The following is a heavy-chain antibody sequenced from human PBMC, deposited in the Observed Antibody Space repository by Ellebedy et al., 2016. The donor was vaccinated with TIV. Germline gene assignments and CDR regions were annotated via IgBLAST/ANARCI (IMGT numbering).Heavy chain of an antibody. CDR2: SRSKAYGWTT. CDR3: ARVGSIAATGTDDY. Sequence: PGGSLRLSCTASGFTFGDYAMSWFRQAPGKGLEWVGFSRSKAYGWTTEYDASVKGRFTISRDDSNSIAYLQMNSLKTEDTAVYYWARVGSIAATGTDDYWGQGTLVTVSS. CDR1: GFTFGDYA. V-gene: IGHV3-49*03. D-gene: IGHD6-13*01. J-gene: IGHJ4*02.